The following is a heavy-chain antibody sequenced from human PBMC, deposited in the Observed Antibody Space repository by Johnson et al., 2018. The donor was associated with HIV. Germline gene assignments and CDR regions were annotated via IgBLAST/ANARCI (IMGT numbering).Heavy chain of an antibody. CDR3: AGGRPPGLLDAIDI. J-gene: IGHJ3*02. CDR1: GLTFSSYG. CDR2: TRSAGTYK. V-gene: IGHV3-30*02. Sequence: VQLVESGGGVVQPGGSLRLSCAASGLTFSSYGMHWVRQAPGKGLEWVAFTRSAGTYKFSASSVGGRFTSSNHIYKNTLFLQMNSLGAEDTAEYHCAGGRPPGLLDAIDIWGQGTMVTVSS.